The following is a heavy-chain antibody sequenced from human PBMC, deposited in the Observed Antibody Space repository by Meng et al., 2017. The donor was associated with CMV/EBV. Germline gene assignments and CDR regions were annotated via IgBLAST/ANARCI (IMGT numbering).Heavy chain of an antibody. Sequence: SVTVSCQASGYTFTSYDINWVRQATGRGLEWMGWMNPNSGNTGYAQKFQGRVTMTRNTSISTAYMELSSLRSEDTAVYYCARERSQSGGVIIDYWGQGTLVTVSS. D-gene: IGHD3-10*01. CDR1: GYTFTSYD. CDR2: MNPNSGNT. CDR3: ARERSQSGGVIIDY. J-gene: IGHJ4*02. V-gene: IGHV1-8*01.